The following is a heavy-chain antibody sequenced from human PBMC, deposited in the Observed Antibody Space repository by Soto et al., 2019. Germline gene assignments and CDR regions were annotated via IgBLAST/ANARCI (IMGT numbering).Heavy chain of an antibody. V-gene: IGHV3-7*01. CDR3: AREDYGDGYGMDV. J-gene: IGHJ6*02. D-gene: IGHD4-17*01. CDR1: GFTFSSYW. Sequence: HPGGSLRLSCAASGFTFSSYWMSWVRQAPGKGLEWVANIKQDGSEKYYVDSVKGRFTISRDNAKNSLYLQMNSLRAEDTAVYYCAREDYGDGYGMDVWGQGTTVTVSS. CDR2: IKQDGSEK.